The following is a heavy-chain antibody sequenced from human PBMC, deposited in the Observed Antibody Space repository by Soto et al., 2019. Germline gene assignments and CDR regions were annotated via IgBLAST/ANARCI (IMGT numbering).Heavy chain of an antibody. D-gene: IGHD3-3*01. Sequence: GASVKVSCKASGDTFTCYAIHWVRQAPGQRLEWMGWINAGNGNTKYSQKFQGRVTITRDTSASTAYMELSSLRSEDTAVYYCARMEAIFGVVIIPGWFDPWGQGTLVTVSS. CDR3: ARMEAIFGVVIIPGWFDP. CDR2: INAGNGNT. V-gene: IGHV1-3*01. J-gene: IGHJ5*02. CDR1: GDTFTCYA.